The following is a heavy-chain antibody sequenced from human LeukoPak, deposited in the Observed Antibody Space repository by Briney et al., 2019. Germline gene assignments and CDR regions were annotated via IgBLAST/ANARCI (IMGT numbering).Heavy chain of an antibody. D-gene: IGHD3-22*01. CDR3: ARGLATMIVPGAFDI. Sequence: ASVKVSCKASGYTFTSHVINWVRQAPGQGLEWMGWMNPNSGNTGYAQKFQGRVTMTRNTSISTAYMELSSLRSEDTAVYYCARGLATMIVPGAFDIWGQGTMVTVSS. J-gene: IGHJ3*02. CDR1: GYTFTSHV. V-gene: IGHV1-8*01. CDR2: MNPNSGNT.